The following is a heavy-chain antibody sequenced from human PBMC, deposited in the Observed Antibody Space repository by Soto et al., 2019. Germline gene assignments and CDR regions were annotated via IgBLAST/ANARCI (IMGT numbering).Heavy chain of an antibody. J-gene: IGHJ6*02. V-gene: IGHV4-34*01. CDR2: INHSGST. CDR3: ARERPRYYGMDV. CDR1: GGSFSGYY. Sequence: SETLSLTCAVYGGSFSGYYWSWIRQPPGKGLGWIGEINHSGSTNYNPSLKSRVTISVDTSKNQFSLKLSSVTAADTAVYYCARERPRYYGMDVWGQGTTVTVSS. D-gene: IGHD6-6*01.